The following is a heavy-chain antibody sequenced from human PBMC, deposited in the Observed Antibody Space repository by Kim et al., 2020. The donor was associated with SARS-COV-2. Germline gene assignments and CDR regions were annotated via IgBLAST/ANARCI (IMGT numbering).Heavy chain of an antibody. CDR3: ARTGVVPAAMADYFDY. Sequence: GKGRFTTSRDKSKNTLYLQMTSLRAEDTAVYYCARTGVVPAAMADYFDYWGQGTLVTVSS. V-gene: IGHV3-23*01. D-gene: IGHD2-2*01. J-gene: IGHJ4*02.